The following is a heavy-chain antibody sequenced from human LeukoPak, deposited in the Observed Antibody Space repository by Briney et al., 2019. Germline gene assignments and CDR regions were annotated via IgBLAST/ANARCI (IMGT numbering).Heavy chain of an antibody. Sequence: ASVKVSCKASGYTFTSYDINWVRQATGQGLEWMGWMNPNSGNTGYAQKFQGRVSITRNTSISTAYMELSSLRSEDTAVYYCARVNDFWSGYYEDWGQGTLVTVSS. V-gene: IGHV1-8*03. CDR2: MNPNSGNT. D-gene: IGHD3-3*01. J-gene: IGHJ4*02. CDR3: ARVNDFWSGYYED. CDR1: GYTFTSYD.